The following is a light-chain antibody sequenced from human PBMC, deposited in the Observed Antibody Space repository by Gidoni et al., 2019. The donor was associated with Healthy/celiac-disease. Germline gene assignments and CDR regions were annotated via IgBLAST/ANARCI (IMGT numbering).Light chain of an antibody. CDR1: SSNIGAGYD. J-gene: IGLJ1*01. Sequence: QSVLTQPPSVSGAPGQRVPISGTGSSSNIGAGYDVHWYQQLPGTAPKLLIYGNSNRPSGVPDRFSGSKSGTSASLAITGLQAEDEADYYCQSYDSSLSGSNYVFGTGTKVTVL. CDR2: GNS. CDR3: QSYDSSLSGSNYV. V-gene: IGLV1-40*01.